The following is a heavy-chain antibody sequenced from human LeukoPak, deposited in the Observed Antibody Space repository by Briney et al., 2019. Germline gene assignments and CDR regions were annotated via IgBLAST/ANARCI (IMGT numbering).Heavy chain of an antibody. CDR1: GYTFSSYT. V-gene: IGHV7-4-1*02. CDR2: INTNTGNP. CDR3: GRDPRLGTRGYTYGYIEY. J-gene: IGHJ4*02. D-gene: IGHD5-18*01. Sequence: GASVKVSCKTSGYTFSSYTITWVRQAPGQGLQWMGWINTNTGNPTYAQGFTGRYVFSLDTSVSTAYLQISGLTADDTAVYFCGRDPRLGTRGYTYGYIEYWGQGTLVTVSS.